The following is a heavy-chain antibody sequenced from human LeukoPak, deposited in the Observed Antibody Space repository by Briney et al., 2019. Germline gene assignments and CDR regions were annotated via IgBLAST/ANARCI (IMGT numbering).Heavy chain of an antibody. CDR2: IWYDGSNK. Sequence: PGGSLRLSCAASGFTFSSYGMHWVRQAPGKGLEWVAVIWYDGSNKYYADSVKGRFTISRDNGKNSLYLQMNSLRVEDTAVYYCARREPTGCSGTSCFAGPVGYWGQGTLVTVSS. D-gene: IGHD2-2*01. CDR1: GFTFSSYG. J-gene: IGHJ4*02. V-gene: IGHV3-33*01. CDR3: ARREPTGCSGTSCFAGPVGY.